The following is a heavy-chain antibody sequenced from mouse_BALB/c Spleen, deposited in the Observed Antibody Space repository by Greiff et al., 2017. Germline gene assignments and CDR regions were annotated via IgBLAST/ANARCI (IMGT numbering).Heavy chain of an antibody. CDR2: ISSGGGST. J-gene: IGHJ2*01. V-gene: IGHV5-12-1*01. Sequence: DVKLVESGGGLVKPGGSLKLSCAASGFAFSSYDMSWVRQTPEKRLEWVAYISSGGGSTYYPDTVKGRFTISRDNAKNTLYLQMSSLKSEDTAMYYCARRDYHYFDYWGQGTTLTVSS. CDR3: ARRDYHYFDY. D-gene: IGHD2-4*01. CDR1: GFAFSSYD.